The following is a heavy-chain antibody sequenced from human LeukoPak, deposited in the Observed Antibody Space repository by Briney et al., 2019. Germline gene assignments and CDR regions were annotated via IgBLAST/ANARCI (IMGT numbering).Heavy chain of an antibody. CDR1: GFTFDDYG. D-gene: IGHD4-17*01. V-gene: IGHV3-20*04. CDR3: ARVPDYGDYGDAFDI. Sequence: GGSLRLSCAASGFTFDDYGMSWVRQAPGKGLEWVSGINWNGGSTGYADSVKGRFTISRDNAKTSLYLQMNSLRAEDTALYYCARVPDYGDYGDAFDIWGQGTMVTVSS. CDR2: INWNGGST. J-gene: IGHJ3*02.